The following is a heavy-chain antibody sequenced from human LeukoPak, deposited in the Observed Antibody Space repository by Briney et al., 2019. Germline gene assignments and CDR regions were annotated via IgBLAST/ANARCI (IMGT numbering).Heavy chain of an antibody. CDR2: ISSSSSTI. J-gene: IGHJ5*02. Sequence: PGGSLRLSCAASGFTFSSYSMNWVRQAPGKGLEWVSYISSSSSTIYYADSVKGRFTISRDNAKNSLYLQMNSLRAEDTAVYYCARRGAAAGTRYNWFDPWGQGTLVTVSS. V-gene: IGHV3-48*01. CDR1: GFTFSSYS. D-gene: IGHD6-13*01. CDR3: ARRGAAAGTRYNWFDP.